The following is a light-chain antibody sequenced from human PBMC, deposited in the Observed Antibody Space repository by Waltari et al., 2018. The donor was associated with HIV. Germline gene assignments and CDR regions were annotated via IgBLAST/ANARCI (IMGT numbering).Light chain of an antibody. CDR1: QSIYNN. CDR3: QQYDNWTLFT. J-gene: IGKJ3*01. Sequence: EIVMTQSPATLSVSPGERATLSCRASQSIYNNLAWYQQRPGQPPRLLIYGASTRATGIPARFSGSGSGTEFTLTISSLQSEDFAVYWCQQYDNWTLFTFGPGTKVEIK. CDR2: GAS. V-gene: IGKV3-15*01.